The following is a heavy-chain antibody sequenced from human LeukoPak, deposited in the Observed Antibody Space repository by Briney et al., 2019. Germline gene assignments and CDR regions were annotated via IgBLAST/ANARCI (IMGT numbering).Heavy chain of an antibody. CDR2: IKQHGTEK. CDR1: GIMFSGYW. V-gene: IGHV3-7*01. D-gene: IGHD3-16*01. J-gene: IGHJ4*02. CDR3: ASDGGPFDH. Sequence: GGSLRLSRTASGIMFSGYWMSWVRQAPGKGLEWVANIKQHGTEKYYVDSVKGRFTISRDDAKKSVYLQMNSLRAEDTAVYYCASDGGPFDHWGQGILVTVAS.